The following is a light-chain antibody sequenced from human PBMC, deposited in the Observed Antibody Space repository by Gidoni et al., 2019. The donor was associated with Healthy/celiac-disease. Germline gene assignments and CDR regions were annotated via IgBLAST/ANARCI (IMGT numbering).Light chain of an antibody. J-gene: IGKJ2*01. V-gene: IGKV1-39*01. Sequence: DIQMTQSPSSLSASVGDRVTIPCRASQSISSYLNWYQQKPGKAPKLLIYAASSLQSGVPSRFSGSGSGTDFTLTISSLQPEDFATYYCQQSYSTPWTFXXXTKLEIK. CDR1: QSISSY. CDR3: QQSYSTPWT. CDR2: AAS.